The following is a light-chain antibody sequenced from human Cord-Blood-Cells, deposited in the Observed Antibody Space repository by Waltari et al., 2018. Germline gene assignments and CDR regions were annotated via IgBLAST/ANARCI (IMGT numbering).Light chain of an antibody. Sequence: RVTITCRASQGISSYLAWNQQKPGKAPKLLIYAASTLQSGVPSRFSGSGSGTDFTLTISCLQSEDFATYYCQQYYSYPYTFGQGTKLEIK. V-gene: IGKV1-8*01. CDR2: AAS. J-gene: IGKJ2*01. CDR1: QGISSY. CDR3: QQYYSYPYT.